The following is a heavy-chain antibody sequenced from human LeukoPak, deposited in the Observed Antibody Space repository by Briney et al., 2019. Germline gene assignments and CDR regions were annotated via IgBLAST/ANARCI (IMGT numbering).Heavy chain of an antibody. CDR2: ISYDGSVK. CDR1: GFTFSDSG. D-gene: IGHD1-26*01. Sequence: PGGSLRLSCAASGFTFSDSGLHWVRQAPGKGLEWVAVISYDGSVKYYADSVKGRFTISRDNSRNTLYLQMNSLRSDTAVYYCARLLVGATGDAFDIWGQGTMVTVSS. CDR3: ARLLVGATGDAFDI. J-gene: IGHJ3*02. V-gene: IGHV3-30*03.